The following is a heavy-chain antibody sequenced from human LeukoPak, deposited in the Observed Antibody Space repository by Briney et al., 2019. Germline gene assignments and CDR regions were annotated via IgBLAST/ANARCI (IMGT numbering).Heavy chain of an antibody. V-gene: IGHV1-18*01. CDR1: GYTFTSYG. CDR2: ISAYNGNT. J-gene: IGHJ6*02. CDR3: ARDRFVVVPAAPVYYYYGMDV. Sequence: ASVKVSCKASGYTFTSYGIRWVRQAPGQGLEWMGWISAYNGNTNYAQKLQGRVTMTTDTSTSTAYMELRSLRSDDTAVYYCARDRFVVVPAAPVYYYYGMDVWGQGTTVTVSS. D-gene: IGHD2-2*01.